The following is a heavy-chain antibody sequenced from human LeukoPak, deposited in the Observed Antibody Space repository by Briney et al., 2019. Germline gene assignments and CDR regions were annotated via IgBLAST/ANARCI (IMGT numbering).Heavy chain of an antibody. CDR1: GYSFTGSY. J-gene: IGHJ4*02. CDR3: VRSAPSSLLDY. Sequence: ASVKVSCKTSGYSFTGSYINWVRQAPGQGLEWMGWINPNRGDTNYAQKFQGRVTMSRDTYLSTAYMDLSRLTSDDTAVYFCVRSAPSSLLDYWGQGTLVTVSS. V-gene: IGHV1-2*02. CDR2: INPNRGDT. D-gene: IGHD6-6*01.